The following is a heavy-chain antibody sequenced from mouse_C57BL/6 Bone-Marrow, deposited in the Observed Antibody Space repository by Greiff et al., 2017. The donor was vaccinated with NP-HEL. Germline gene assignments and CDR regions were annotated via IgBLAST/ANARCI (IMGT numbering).Heavy chain of an antibody. CDR3: PTRAWFAY. V-gene: IGHV14-4*01. CDR1: GFNIKDDY. CDR2: IDPENGDT. Sequence: EVQLQQSGAELVRPGASVKLSCTASGFNIKDDYMHWVKQRPEQGLEWSGWIDPENGDTEYASKFQGKATITADTSSNTAYLQLSSLTSEDTAVYYCPTRAWFAYWGQGTLVTVSA. J-gene: IGHJ3*01.